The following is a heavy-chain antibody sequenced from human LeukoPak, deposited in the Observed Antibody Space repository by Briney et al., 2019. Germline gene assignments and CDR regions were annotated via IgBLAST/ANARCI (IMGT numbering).Heavy chain of an antibody. CDR1: GYTFTGFY. Sequence: GASVKVSCKASGYTFTGFYTHWVRQAPGQGLEWMGWINPNSGDTKYAQKFQGRVTVTRDTSITTVYMDLSRLGSDDTAVYYCARATYVWGSPCDYWGQGILVTVSS. J-gene: IGHJ4*02. D-gene: IGHD3-10*02. CDR3: ARATYVWGSPCDY. CDR2: INPNSGDT. V-gene: IGHV1-2*02.